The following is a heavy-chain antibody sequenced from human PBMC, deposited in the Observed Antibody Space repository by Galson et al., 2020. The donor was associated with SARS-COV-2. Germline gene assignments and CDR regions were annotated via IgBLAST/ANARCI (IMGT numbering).Heavy chain of an antibody. CDR2: ISYDGSNK. D-gene: IGHD3-16*02. CDR3: AKVASDYVGGSYRYPVLDY. Sequence: TGGSLRLSCAASGFTFSSYGMHWVRQAPGKGLEWVAVISYDGSNKYYADSVKGRFTISRDNSKNTLYLQMNSLRAEDTAVYYCAKVASDYVGGSYRYPVLDYWGQGTLVTVSS. V-gene: IGHV3-30*18. J-gene: IGHJ4*02. CDR1: GFTFSSYG.